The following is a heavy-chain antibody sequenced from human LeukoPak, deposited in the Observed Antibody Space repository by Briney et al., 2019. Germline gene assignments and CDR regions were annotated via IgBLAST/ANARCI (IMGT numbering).Heavy chain of an antibody. CDR3: TRDSYGSNYYYGMDV. Sequence: QTGRSLRCSSTGSGFTFGDYAMSWVRQAPGKGWEGVGFIRSKAYGGTTEYAASVKGRFTISRDDSNSIAYQQMNSLKTEDTAVYYCTRDSYGSNYYYGMDVWGQGTTVTVSS. CDR1: GFTFGDYA. D-gene: IGHD5-18*01. CDR2: IRSKAYGGTT. J-gene: IGHJ6*02. V-gene: IGHV3-49*04.